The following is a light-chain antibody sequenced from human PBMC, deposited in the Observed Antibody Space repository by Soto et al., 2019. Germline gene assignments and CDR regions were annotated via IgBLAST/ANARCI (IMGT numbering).Light chain of an antibody. V-gene: IGKV3-15*01. CDR3: QQYNNWWT. J-gene: IGKJ1*01. CDR1: QNISRS. CDR2: GTS. Sequence: EIVMTQSPVTLSVSPGERATVSCRASQNISRSLAWYQQKPGQGPSLLIYGTSTRAGGVPARFSGGGSGTEFTLTITSLQSEDFAVYYCQQYNNWWTFGQGTKVDIK.